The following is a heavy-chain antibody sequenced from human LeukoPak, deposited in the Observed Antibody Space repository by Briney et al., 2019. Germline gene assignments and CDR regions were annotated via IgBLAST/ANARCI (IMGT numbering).Heavy chain of an antibody. V-gene: IGHV3-23*01. CDR3: AKKRGSYNSPSPYYFDY. D-gene: IGHD1-26*01. J-gene: IGHJ4*02. CDR1: GFTFSGYA. Sequence: GGSPRLSCAASGFTFSGYAMSWVRQAPGKGLEWVSAISGSGGSTYYADSVKGRFTISRDNSKNTLYLQMNSLRAEDTAVYYCAKKRGSYNSPSPYYFDYWGQGTLVTVSS. CDR2: ISGSGGST.